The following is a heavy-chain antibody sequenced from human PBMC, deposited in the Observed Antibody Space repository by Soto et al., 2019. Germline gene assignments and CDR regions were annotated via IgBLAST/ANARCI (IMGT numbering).Heavy chain of an antibody. V-gene: IGHV3-66*01. CDR1: GFTVNSNY. CDR2: IYSGSST. D-gene: IGHD5-18*01. CDR3: ARGGGYSYGPL. Sequence: GSLRLSCAASGFTVNSNYMSWVRQAPGKGLEWVSVIYSGSSTYYADSVKGRFTISRDNSKNTLYLQMSSLRAEDTAVYYCARGGGYSYGPLWRQGTLVTVSS. J-gene: IGHJ4*02.